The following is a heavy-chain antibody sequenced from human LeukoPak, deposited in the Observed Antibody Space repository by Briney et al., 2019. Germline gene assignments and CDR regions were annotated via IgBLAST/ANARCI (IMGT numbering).Heavy chain of an antibody. Sequence: SETLSLTCTGSGGSISSYYWSWIRQPAGKGLEGSGRVYTSGSTNYNPSLKSRVTMSVDTSKNQFSLKLSSVTAADTAVYYCARAVGSGSFQTYYYYMDVWGKGTTVTISS. D-gene: IGHD3-10*01. CDR2: VYTSGST. V-gene: IGHV4-4*07. J-gene: IGHJ6*03. CDR3: ARAVGSGSFQTYYYYMDV. CDR1: GGSISSYY.